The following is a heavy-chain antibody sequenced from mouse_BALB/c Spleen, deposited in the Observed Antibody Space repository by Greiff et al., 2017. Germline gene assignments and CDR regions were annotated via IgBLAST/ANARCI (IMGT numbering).Heavy chain of an antibody. D-gene: IGHD1-1*01. J-gene: IGHJ3*01. CDR1: GFTFSSFG. Sequence: EVMLVESGGGLVQPGGSRKLSCAASGFTFSSFGMHWVRQAPEKGLEWVATISDGGSYTYYPDSVKGRFTISRDNAKNNLYLQMSSLKSEDTAMYYCARAGSSFSAWFAYWGQGTLVTVSA. CDR2: ISDGGSYT. CDR3: ARAGSSFSAWFAY. V-gene: IGHV5-6*03.